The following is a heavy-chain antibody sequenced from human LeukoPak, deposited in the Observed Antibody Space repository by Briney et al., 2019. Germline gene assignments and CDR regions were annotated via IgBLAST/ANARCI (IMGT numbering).Heavy chain of an antibody. V-gene: IGHV3-23*01. J-gene: IGHJ4*02. CDR2: ISGSGGST. Sequence: PGGSLRLSCAASGFTFSSYAMSWVRQAPGKRLEWVSAISGSGGSTYYTDSVKGRFTISRDNSKNTLYLQMNSLRAEDTAVYYCARRAGDYSHPYDYWGQGILVTVSS. D-gene: IGHD3-22*01. CDR3: ARRAGDYSHPYDY. CDR1: GFTFSSYA.